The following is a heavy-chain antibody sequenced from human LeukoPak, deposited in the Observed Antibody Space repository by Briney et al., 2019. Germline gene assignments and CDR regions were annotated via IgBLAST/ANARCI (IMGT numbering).Heavy chain of an antibody. CDR2: IFYSGST. V-gene: IGHV4-59*11. J-gene: IGHJ4*02. CDR1: GGSISSHY. D-gene: IGHD2-15*01. Sequence: PSETLSLTCSVSGGSISSHYWSWIRQPPGKGLEWIGYIFYSGSTNYNPSLKSRVTMSVDTSKNQFSLKLSSVTAADTAVYYCARLDSGLDHWGQGTLVTVSS. CDR3: ARLDSGLDH.